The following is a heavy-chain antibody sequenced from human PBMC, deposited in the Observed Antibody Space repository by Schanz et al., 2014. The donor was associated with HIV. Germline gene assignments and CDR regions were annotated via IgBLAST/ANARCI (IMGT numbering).Heavy chain of an antibody. CDR2: INHSGNT. Sequence: QVLLHQWGAGLLKPSETLSLTCAVYGGSFRGFYWNWIRQAPGKGLEWIGEINHSGNTYKKPSLKSRVTISVDTSKNQFSLNLTSVTAADTAVYFCGRDRRRQDDIWSAQGWFDPWGPGTLVTVSS. CDR1: GGSFRGFY. V-gene: IGHV4-34*01. D-gene: IGHD3-3*01. CDR3: GRDRRRQDDIWSAQGWFDP. J-gene: IGHJ5*02.